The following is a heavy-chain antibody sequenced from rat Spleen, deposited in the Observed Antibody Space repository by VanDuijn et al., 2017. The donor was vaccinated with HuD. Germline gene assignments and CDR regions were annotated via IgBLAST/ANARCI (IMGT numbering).Heavy chain of an antibody. CDR3: GRDNNYKAY. Sequence: EVQLQESGPGLVKPSQSLSLTCSVTDYSITSSYRWNWIRKFPGNKLEWMGYINSEGTTNYNPSLKSRISITRDTSKNQFFLQVNSVTTEDTATYYCGRDNNYKAYWGQGVMVTVSS. CDR1: DYSITSSYR. CDR2: INSEGTT. J-gene: IGHJ2*01. D-gene: IGHD1-10*01. V-gene: IGHV3-3*01.